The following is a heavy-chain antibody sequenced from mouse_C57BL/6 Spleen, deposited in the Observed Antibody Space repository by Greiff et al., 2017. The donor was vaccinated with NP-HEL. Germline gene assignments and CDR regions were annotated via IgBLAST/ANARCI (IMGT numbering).Heavy chain of an antibody. CDR1: GYTFTDYH. Sequence: EVQLKESGPELVKPGASVKIPCKASGYTFTDYHMDWVKQSHGKSLEWIGDINPNNGGTIYNQKFKGKATLTVDKSSSTAYMELRSLTSEDTAVYYCARGYYGSSYWYFDVWGTGTTVTVSS. J-gene: IGHJ1*03. D-gene: IGHD1-1*01. CDR3: ARGYYGSSYWYFDV. V-gene: IGHV1-18*01. CDR2: INPNNGGT.